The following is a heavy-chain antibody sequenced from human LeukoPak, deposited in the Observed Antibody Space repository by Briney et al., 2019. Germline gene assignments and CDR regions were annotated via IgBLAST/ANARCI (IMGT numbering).Heavy chain of an antibody. CDR3: ARTNAYYYGSSGYPLFDY. V-gene: IGHV4-59*01. J-gene: IGHJ4*02. CDR1: GGSISSYY. D-gene: IGHD3-22*01. Sequence: SETLSLTCTVSGGSISSYYWSWIRQPPGKGLEWIGYIYYSGSTNYNPSLKSRVAISVDTSKNQFSLKLSSVTAADTAVYYCARTNAYYYGSSGYPLFDYWGQGTLVTVSS. CDR2: IYYSGST.